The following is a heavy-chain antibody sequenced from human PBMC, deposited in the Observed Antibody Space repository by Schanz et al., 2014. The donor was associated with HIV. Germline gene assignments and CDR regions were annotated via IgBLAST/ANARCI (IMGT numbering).Heavy chain of an antibody. Sequence: IQLLESGGGLVQPGGSLRLSCAASGFSFSSYGMHWVRQAPGKGLEWVAILWFDGSIDYYVDSVKGRFTVFRDNSKNTLYLQMNSLRAEDTAVYYCAKGQRGMVRGDNDYWGQGALVTVSS. CDR2: LWFDGSID. CDR1: GFSFSSYG. CDR3: AKGQRGMVRGDNDY. V-gene: IGHV3-33*03. J-gene: IGHJ4*02. D-gene: IGHD3-10*01.